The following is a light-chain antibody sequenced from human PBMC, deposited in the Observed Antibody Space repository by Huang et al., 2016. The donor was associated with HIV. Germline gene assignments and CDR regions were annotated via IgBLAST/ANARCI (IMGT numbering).Light chain of an antibody. CDR3: MQTSETPLT. CDR1: QSLLHSDGYTY. V-gene: IGKV2-28*01. CDR2: LAS. Sequence: DIVMTQSPLSLPVTLGGPASISCKSSQSLLHSDGYTYLDLYLQKPGQSPQLLVDLASNRAPGVPDRVSCSGSGTDFTLKISRVEAEDVGVYYCMQTSETPLTFGGGTKVDIK. J-gene: IGKJ4*01.